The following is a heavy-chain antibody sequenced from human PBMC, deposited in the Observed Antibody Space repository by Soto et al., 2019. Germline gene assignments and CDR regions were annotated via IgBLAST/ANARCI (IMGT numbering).Heavy chain of an antibody. CDR2: IIPIFGTA. Sequence: EASVKVSCKASGGTFSSYAISWVRQAPGQGLEWMGGIIPIFGTANYAQKFQGRVTITADESTSTAYMELSSLRSEDTAVYYCASGAGGYYGMDVWGQGTTVTVSS. V-gene: IGHV1-69*13. CDR1: GGTFSSYA. CDR3: ASGAGGYYGMDV. J-gene: IGHJ6*02. D-gene: IGHD6-19*01.